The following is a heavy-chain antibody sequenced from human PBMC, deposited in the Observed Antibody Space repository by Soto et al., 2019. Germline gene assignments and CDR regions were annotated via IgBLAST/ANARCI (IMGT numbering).Heavy chain of an antibody. Sequence: SQTLSLTCVISGDSVSSNSAAWNWIRQSPSRGLEWLGRTYYRSKWYNDYAVSVKSRITINPDTSKNQFSLQLNSVTPEDTAVYYCAREEIAARPRVWFDPWGQGTLVTVSS. D-gene: IGHD6-6*01. CDR1: GDSVSSNSAA. CDR3: AREEIAARPRVWFDP. V-gene: IGHV6-1*01. J-gene: IGHJ5*02. CDR2: TYYRSKWYN.